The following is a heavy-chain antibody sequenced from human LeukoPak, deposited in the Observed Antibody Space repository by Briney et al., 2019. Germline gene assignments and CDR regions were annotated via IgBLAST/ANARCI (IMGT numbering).Heavy chain of an antibody. CDR3: ARETGTTGGAFDI. D-gene: IGHD1-1*01. CDR2: IIPIFGTA. CDR1: GGTFSSYA. J-gene: IGHJ3*02. V-gene: IGHV1-69*05. Sequence: SVKVSCKASGGTFSSYAISWVRQAPGQGLEWMGRIIPIFGTANYAQKFQGRVTITTDESTSTAYMELSSLRSEDTAVYYCARETGTTGGAFDIWGQGTMVTVSS.